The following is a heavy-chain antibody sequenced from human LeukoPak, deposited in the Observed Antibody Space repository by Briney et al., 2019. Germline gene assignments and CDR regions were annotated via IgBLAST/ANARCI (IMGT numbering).Heavy chain of an antibody. D-gene: IGHD1-26*01. Sequence: GGSLRPSCAASGFTFSSYAMHWVRQAPGKGLEWVAVISYDGSNKYYADSVKGRFTISRDNSKNTLYLQMNSLRAEDTAVYYCARMYSGTYTGYWGQGTLVTVSS. CDR3: ARMYSGTYTGY. V-gene: IGHV3-30*04. J-gene: IGHJ4*02. CDR2: ISYDGSNK. CDR1: GFTFSSYA.